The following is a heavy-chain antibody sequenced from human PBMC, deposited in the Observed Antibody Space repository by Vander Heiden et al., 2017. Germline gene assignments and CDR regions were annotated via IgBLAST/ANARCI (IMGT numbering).Heavy chain of an antibody. J-gene: IGHJ4*02. D-gene: IGHD6-19*01. Sequence: EVQLLESGGGLVQPGGSLSLSCAASGFTFSSYAMSWVRQAPGKGLECVSAISGSGGSTYYADSVKGRFTISRDNSKNTLYLQMNSLRAEDTAVYYCAKKRTAVAGHFDYWGQGTLVTVSS. V-gene: IGHV3-23*01. CDR3: AKKRTAVAGHFDY. CDR2: ISGSGGST. CDR1: GFTFSSYA.